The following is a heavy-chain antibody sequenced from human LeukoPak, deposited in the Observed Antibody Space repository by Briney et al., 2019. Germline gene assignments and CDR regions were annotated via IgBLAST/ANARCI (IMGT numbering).Heavy chain of an antibody. Sequence: GGSLKLSCAASGITFSSYPMTWVRQAPGKGLEWVSTISGSGGSTYYADSVKGRFTISRDNAKNTLSLQMSSLRAEDTAVYYCAKEGSSGWIPTRHFDHWGLGTLVTVSS. J-gene: IGHJ4*02. D-gene: IGHD6-19*01. CDR1: GITFSSYP. CDR2: ISGSGGST. V-gene: IGHV3-23*01. CDR3: AKEGSSGWIPTRHFDH.